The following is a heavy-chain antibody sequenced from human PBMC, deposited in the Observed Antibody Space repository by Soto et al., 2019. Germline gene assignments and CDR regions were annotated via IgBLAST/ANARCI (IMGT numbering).Heavy chain of an antibody. D-gene: IGHD3-10*01. CDR2: IFIDGTT. V-gene: IGHV3-53*01. CDR1: GFSVRSSQ. CDR3: ARVGPYDSGSYMFRYDRFDP. J-gene: IGHJ5*02. Sequence: GGSLRLSCAASGFSVRSSQMSWVRQAPGKGLEWVSLIFIDGTTHYGVSVKGRFTISRDSARDTLYLQMNGLRVDDTAVYYCARVGPYDSGSYMFRYDRFDPWGHGTQVTVSS.